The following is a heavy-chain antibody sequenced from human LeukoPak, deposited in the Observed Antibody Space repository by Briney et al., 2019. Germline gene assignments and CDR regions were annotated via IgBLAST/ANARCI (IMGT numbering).Heavy chain of an antibody. CDR1: GGSLSSGSYY. CDR2: IYTSGST. D-gene: IGHD1-26*01. Sequence: SETLSLTCTVSGGSLSSGSYYWGWLRQPAGRGLEWIGRIYTSGSTNYNPSLKSRVTMSVDTSKNQFSLKLSSVTAADTAVYYCARGVGAGGFDLWGRGTLVTVSS. CDR3: ARGVGAGGFDL. V-gene: IGHV4-61*02. J-gene: IGHJ2*01.